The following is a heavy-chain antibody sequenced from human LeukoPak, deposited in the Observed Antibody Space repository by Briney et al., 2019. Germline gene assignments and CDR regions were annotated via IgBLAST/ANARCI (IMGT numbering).Heavy chain of an antibody. J-gene: IGHJ4*02. CDR3: ARLPDITIFGGGDFDY. Sequence: SVKVSCKASGATFSSYAISWVRQAPGQGLEWMGRIIPILGTANYAQKFQGRVTITADKSTSTAYMELSSLRSEDTAVYYCARLPDITIFGGGDFDYWGQGTLVTVSS. CDR1: GATFSSYA. V-gene: IGHV1-69*04. D-gene: IGHD3-3*01. CDR2: IIPILGTA.